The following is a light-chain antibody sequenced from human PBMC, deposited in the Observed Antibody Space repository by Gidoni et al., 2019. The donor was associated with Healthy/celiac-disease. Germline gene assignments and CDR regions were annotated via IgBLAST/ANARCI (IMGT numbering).Light chain of an antibody. CDR2: GAS. J-gene: IGKJ3*01. CDR1: QSVSSY. CDR3: QQRNNWLSFT. Sequence: EIVLTQSPATLSLSPGERATLSCRASQSVSSYLAWFQQKPGQAPRLLSDGASSRATGIPARFSGSGSGTDFTLTISSLEPEDFAVYYCQQRNNWLSFTFGPGTKVEIK. V-gene: IGKV3-11*01.